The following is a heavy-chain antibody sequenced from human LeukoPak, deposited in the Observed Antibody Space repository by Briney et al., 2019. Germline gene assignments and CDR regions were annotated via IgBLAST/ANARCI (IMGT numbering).Heavy chain of an antibody. CDR1: GFTFSSFS. Sequence: GGCLRLSCAASGFTFSSFSMNWGRQAPGKGLEWVSYISSTSYTMYYADSVKGRFTISRDNAKNSLYLQMDSLRDEDTAVYYCARDLHSGAFTFDYWGQGTLGTVSS. CDR2: ISSTSYTM. V-gene: IGHV3-48*02. CDR3: ARDLHSGAFTFDY. J-gene: IGHJ4*02. D-gene: IGHD1-26*01.